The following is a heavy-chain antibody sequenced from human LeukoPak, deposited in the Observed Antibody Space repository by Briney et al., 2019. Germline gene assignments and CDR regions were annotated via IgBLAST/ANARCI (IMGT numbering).Heavy chain of an antibody. CDR1: GGSISSGGYY. J-gene: IGHJ4*02. D-gene: IGHD3-10*01. V-gene: IGHV4-31*03. Sequence: SQTLSLTCTVSGGSISSGGYYWSWIRQHPGKGLEWIGYIYYSGSTYYNPSLKSRVTISVDTSKNQFSLKLSSVTAADAAVYYCARRGVTQKYFDYWGQGTLVTVSS. CDR3: ARRGVTQKYFDY. CDR2: IYYSGST.